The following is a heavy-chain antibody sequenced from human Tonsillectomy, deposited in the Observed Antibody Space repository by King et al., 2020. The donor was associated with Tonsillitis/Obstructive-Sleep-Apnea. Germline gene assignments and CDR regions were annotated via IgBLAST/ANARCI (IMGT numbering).Heavy chain of an antibody. D-gene: IGHD2-21*02. CDR1: GYTFTSYY. CDR3: GWVRDCGGDCYTDY. Sequence: VQLVQSGAEVKKTGASVKVSCKASGYTFTSYYMHWVRQAPGQGLEWMGIINPSGGSTSYAQKFQGRVTMTRDTSTSTVYMELSSQRYEDTAVYYCGWVRDCGGDCYTDYWGQGTLVTVSS. CDR2: INPSGGST. J-gene: IGHJ4*02. V-gene: IGHV1-46*01.